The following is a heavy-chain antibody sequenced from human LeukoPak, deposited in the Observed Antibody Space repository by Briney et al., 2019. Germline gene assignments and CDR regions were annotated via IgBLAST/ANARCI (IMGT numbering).Heavy chain of an antibody. Sequence: ASVKVSCKASGYIFTSYNIYWVRQAPGQGLEWMGIINSSGGSTNYAQRFQGRVSMTRDTSTSTVYMELRSLRSEDTAVYYCARNRIAAREVFDYWGQGTLVTVSS. CDR2: INSSGGST. D-gene: IGHD6-6*01. CDR1: GYIFTSYN. V-gene: IGHV1-46*01. J-gene: IGHJ4*02. CDR3: ARNRIAAREVFDY.